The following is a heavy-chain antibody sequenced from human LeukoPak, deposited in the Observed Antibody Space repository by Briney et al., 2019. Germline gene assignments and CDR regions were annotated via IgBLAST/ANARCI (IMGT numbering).Heavy chain of an antibody. CDR1: GFTFSSYA. J-gene: IGHJ4*02. Sequence: GGSLKLSCAGSGFTFSSYAMSWVRQAPGQGLEWVSVISDSGDYTSYADSVRGRFTISRDNSRNTLYLQMISLSPEDTAVYYCAKDTSIGKYCTNGVCSRFDYWGQGTLVTVSS. CDR3: AKDTSIGKYCTNGVCSRFDY. D-gene: IGHD2-8*01. CDR2: ISDSGDYT. V-gene: IGHV3-23*01.